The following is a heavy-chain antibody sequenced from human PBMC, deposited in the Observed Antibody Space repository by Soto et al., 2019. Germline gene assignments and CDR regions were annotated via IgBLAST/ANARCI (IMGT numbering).Heavy chain of an antibody. CDR2: IFHTGNT. D-gene: IGHD3-10*01. CDR1: GDAFSSYY. J-gene: IGHJ4*02. Sequence: SETLSLTCTVSGDAFSSYYCTWIRHPPVKRREWVAYIFHTGNTNYNPSLKSRVTISVDTSKNQFSLKLRSVTPADTAVYYCAALDGALDYWGPGTLVTVSS. CDR3: AALDGALDY. V-gene: IGHV4-59*01.